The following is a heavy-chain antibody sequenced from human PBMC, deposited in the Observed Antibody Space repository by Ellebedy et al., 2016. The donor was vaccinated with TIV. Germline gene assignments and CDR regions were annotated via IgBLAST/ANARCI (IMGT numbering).Heavy chain of an antibody. D-gene: IGHD3-9*01. CDR2: VKSNTDGGTT. CDR3: TTLKNYDILTGYYRGFFDY. V-gene: IGHV3-15*01. CDR1: GFSFNNAW. J-gene: IGHJ4*02. Sequence: GGSLRLXCAASGFSFNNAWMSWIRQAPGKGLEWVGRVKSNTDGGTTDYAAPVKGRFTISRDDSKNTLYLQMNSLKTEDTAVYYCTTLKNYDILTGYYRGFFDYWGQGTLVTVSS.